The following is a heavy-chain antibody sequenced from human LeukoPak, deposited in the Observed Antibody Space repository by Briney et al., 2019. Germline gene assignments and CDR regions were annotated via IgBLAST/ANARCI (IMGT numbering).Heavy chain of an antibody. CDR1: GFTFSSYA. J-gene: IGHJ3*02. V-gene: IGHV3-23*01. CDR2: ISSGGDRT. CDR3: ARECGADDAFDI. D-gene: IGHD1-26*01. Sequence: GGSLRLSCGASGFTFSSYAMTWVRQAPGRGPEWVSGISSGGDRTYYADSVKGRFTITRDNSKNTLYLQMNSLRAEDTAVYYCARECGADDAFDIWGQGTMVTVSS.